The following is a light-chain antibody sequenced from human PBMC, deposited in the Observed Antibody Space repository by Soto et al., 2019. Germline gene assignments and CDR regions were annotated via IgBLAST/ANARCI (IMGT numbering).Light chain of an antibody. CDR3: SSYTSTMTNV. CDR2: DVV. Sequence: QSVLTQPASVSGSPGQSITISCTGTRSDVGGFNSVSWYQLRPGTAPKLILYDVVDRPSGVSYRFSGSKSGNTASLTISGLQAADEADYFCSSYTSTMTNVFGSGTKVTVL. CDR1: RSDVGGFNS. J-gene: IGLJ1*01. V-gene: IGLV2-14*03.